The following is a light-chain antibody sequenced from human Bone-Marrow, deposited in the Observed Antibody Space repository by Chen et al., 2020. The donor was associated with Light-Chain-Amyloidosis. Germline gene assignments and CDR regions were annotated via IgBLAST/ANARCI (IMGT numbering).Light chain of an antibody. CDR2: AAS. CDR1: QDISNF. Sequence: DIQMTQSPSSLSASVGDKVSITCRPPQDISNFLAWYQQKPGKVPKLLIYAASTLRSWVPSRFSGSGSGTEFTITISSLQPDDVASYYCQKYISAPLTFGGGTKVEIK. CDR3: QKYISAPLT. V-gene: IGKV1-27*01. J-gene: IGKJ4*01.